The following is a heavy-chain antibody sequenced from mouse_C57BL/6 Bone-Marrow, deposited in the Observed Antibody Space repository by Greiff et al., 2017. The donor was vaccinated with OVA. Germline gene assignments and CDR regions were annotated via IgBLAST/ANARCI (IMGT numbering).Heavy chain of an antibody. Sequence: DVLLVESGPGMVKPSPSLSLTCTVTGYSITSGYDWHWIRHFPGNKLEWVGYISYSGSTNYNPSLKSRISITHDTSKNPFFLKLNSVTTEDPATYYCARFDDYYGYYAMDYWGQGTSVTVSA. J-gene: IGHJ4*01. CDR1: GYSITSGYD. CDR3: ARFDDYYGYYAMDY. D-gene: IGHD1-1*02. V-gene: IGHV3-1*01. CDR2: ISYSGST.